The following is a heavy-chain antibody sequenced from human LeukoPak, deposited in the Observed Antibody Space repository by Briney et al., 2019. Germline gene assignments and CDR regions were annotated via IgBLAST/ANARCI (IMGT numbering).Heavy chain of an antibody. J-gene: IGHJ4*02. CDR3: ARHRDFDSTGYYYPLFDY. D-gene: IGHD3-22*01. CDR1: GYTFTGYY. V-gene: IGHV1-2*02. CDR2: INPNSGGT. Sequence: GASVKVSCKASGYTFTGYYMHWVRQAPGQGLEWMGWINPNSGGTNYPQKFQGRVTMTRDTSISTAYMELSRLRSDDTAVYYCARHRDFDSTGYYYPLFDYWGQGTLVTVSS.